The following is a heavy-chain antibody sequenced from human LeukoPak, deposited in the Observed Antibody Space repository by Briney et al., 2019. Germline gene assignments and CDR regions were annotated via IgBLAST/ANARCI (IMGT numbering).Heavy chain of an antibody. J-gene: IGHJ4*02. Sequence: AGGSLRLSCAASGSIFNNYAMNWVRQAPGKGLEWVSGISSSGGSTDYADSAKGRFTISRDNSKNTLYLQMNSLRAEDTAVYYCAKGFYSSGSNYFDCWGQGTLVTVSS. CDR1: GSIFNNYA. V-gene: IGHV3-23*01. D-gene: IGHD6-19*01. CDR3: AKGFYSSGSNYFDC. CDR2: ISSSGGST.